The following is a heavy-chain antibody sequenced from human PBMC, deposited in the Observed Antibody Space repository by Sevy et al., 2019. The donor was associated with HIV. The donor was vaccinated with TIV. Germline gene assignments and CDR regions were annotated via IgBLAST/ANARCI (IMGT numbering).Heavy chain of an antibody. CDR3: AREGKIVVVPAAMSRPLSARPNDY. CDR2: INPNSGGT. V-gene: IGHV1-2*06. Sequence: ASVKVSCKASGYTFTGYYMHWVRQAPGQGLEWMGRINPNSGGTNYAQKFQGRVTMTRDTSISTAYMELSRLRSDDTAVYYCAREGKIVVVPAAMSRPLSARPNDYWGQGTLVTVSS. CDR1: GYTFTGYY. J-gene: IGHJ4*02. D-gene: IGHD2-2*01.